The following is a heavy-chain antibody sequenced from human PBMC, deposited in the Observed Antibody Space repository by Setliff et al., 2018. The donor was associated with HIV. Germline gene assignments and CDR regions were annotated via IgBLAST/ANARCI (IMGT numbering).Heavy chain of an antibody. CDR2: IKSKTDGGTT. V-gene: IGHV3-15*01. J-gene: IGHJ4*02. CDR1: GFTFSNAW. Sequence: GGSLRLSCAASGFTFSNAWMIWVRQAPGKGLEWVGRIKSKTDGGTTDYAAPVNGRFSFSRDDSKSILYLQMNSLEIEETAVYFCSTGPSRVSDGIADFWGPGTLVTVSS. CDR3: STGPSRVSDGIADF.